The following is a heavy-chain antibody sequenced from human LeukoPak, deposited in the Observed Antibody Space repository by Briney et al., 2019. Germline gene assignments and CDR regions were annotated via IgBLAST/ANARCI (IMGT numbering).Heavy chain of an antibody. CDR3: ARDRGYCSGGSCYFDY. D-gene: IGHD2-15*01. CDR2: IYYSGST. J-gene: IGHJ4*02. Sequence: KPSETLSLTCTVSGGSVSSGSYYWCWIRQPPGKVLEWIGYIYYSGSTNYNPSLKSRVTISVDTSKNQFSLKLSSVTAADTAVYYCARDRGYCSGGSCYFDYWGQGTLVTVSS. CDR1: GGSVSSGSYY. V-gene: IGHV4-61*01.